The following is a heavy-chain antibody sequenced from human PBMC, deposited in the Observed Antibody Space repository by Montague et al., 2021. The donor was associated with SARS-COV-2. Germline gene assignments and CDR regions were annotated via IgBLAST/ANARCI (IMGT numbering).Heavy chain of an antibody. J-gene: IGHJ6*04. CDR1: GGSISSGSYY. CDR3: ARGYSAYVPLTLSYYYYRRDV. Sequence: TLSLTCTVSGGSISSGSYYWSWIRQPAGKGLERIGRLCTSGSTNYNPSLKSRVTISVDTSKNQFSLKLSSVTAAGTAVYYCARGYSAYVPLTLSYYYYRRDVWGKGATVTVSS. CDR2: LCTSGST. V-gene: IGHV4-61*02. D-gene: IGHD5-12*01.